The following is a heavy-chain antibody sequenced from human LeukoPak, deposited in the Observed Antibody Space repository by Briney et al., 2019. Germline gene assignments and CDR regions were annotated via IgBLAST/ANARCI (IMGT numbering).Heavy chain of an antibody. CDR2: TTAYNGNT. J-gene: IGHJ6*03. Sequence: ASVKVSCKASGYTFTSYGISWVRQAPGQGLEWMGWTTAYNGNTNYAQKLQGRVTMTTDTSTSTAYMELRSLRSDDTAVYYCARYDRDAKFYSYYYMDVWGKGTTVTVSS. V-gene: IGHV1-18*01. D-gene: IGHD2-21*02. CDR3: ARYDRDAKFYSYYYMDV. CDR1: GYTFTSYG.